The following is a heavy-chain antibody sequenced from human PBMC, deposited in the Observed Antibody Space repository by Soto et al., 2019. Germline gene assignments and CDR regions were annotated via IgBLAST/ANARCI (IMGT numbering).Heavy chain of an antibody. CDR1: GGSISSYY. Sequence: SETLSLTCTVSGGSISSYYWSWIRQPPGKGLEWIGYIYYSGSTNYNPSLKSRVTISVDTSKNQFSLKRSSVTAADTAVYYCARAIYSSSWYGYWGQGTLVTVSS. CDR3: ARAIYSSSWYGY. J-gene: IGHJ4*02. V-gene: IGHV4-59*08. D-gene: IGHD6-13*01. CDR2: IYYSGST.